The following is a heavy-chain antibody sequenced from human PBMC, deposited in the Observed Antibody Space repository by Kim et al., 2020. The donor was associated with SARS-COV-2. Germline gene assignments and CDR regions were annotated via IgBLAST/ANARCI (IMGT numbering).Heavy chain of an antibody. V-gene: IGHV3-7*01. J-gene: IGHJ6*02. Sequence: DSVKGRFTISRDNAKNSLYLQMNSLRAEDTAVYYCARDPAAYYYYYGMDVWGQGTTVTVSS. CDR3: ARDPAAYYYYYGMDV. D-gene: IGHD6-13*01.